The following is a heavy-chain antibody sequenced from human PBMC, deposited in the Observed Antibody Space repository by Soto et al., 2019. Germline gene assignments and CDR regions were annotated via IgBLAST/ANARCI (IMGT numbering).Heavy chain of an antibody. Sequence: ASLKVSCKVCRYTLNELAMHLVRHSPGKGLEWMGGFDPEDGETIYAQKFQGRVTMTEDTSTDTAYMELSSLRSEDTAVYYCATGGLLWFGNIKTWGQGTLVTVSS. J-gene: IGHJ4*02. V-gene: IGHV1-24*01. D-gene: IGHD3-10*01. CDR3: ATGGLLWFGNIKT. CDR2: FDPEDGET. CDR1: RYTLNELA.